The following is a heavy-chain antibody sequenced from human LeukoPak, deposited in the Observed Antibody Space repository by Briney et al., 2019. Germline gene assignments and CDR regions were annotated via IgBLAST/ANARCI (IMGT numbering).Heavy chain of an antibody. CDR3: ARRLWFGDSGFDY. J-gene: IGHJ4*02. CDR2: INHSGST. D-gene: IGHD3-10*01. Sequence: SETLSLTCAVYGGSFSGYYWSWIRQPPGKGLEWIGEINHSGSTNYNPSLKSRVTISVDTSKNQFSLKLSSETAADTAVYYCARRLWFGDSGFDYWGQGTLVTVSS. V-gene: IGHV4-34*01. CDR1: GGSFSGYY.